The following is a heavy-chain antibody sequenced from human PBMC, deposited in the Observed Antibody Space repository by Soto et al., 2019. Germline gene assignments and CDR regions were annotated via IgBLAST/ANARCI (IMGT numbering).Heavy chain of an antibody. J-gene: IGHJ4*02. CDR1: GFTFSRDW. V-gene: IGHV3-74*01. Sequence: VGSLRLSCATSGFTFSRDWMHWVRQAPGKGLVWVSRINSDGTRTNYADYAMGRFTISRDNAKNTLYLQMNSLRAEDTAVYFCARGALGNYYQDSWGQGTPVTVSS. CDR2: INSDGTRT. CDR3: ARGALGNYYQDS. D-gene: IGHD3-10*01.